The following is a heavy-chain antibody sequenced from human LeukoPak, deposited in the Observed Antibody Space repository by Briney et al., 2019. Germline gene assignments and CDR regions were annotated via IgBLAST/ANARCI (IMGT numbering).Heavy chain of an antibody. J-gene: IGHJ3*01. D-gene: IGHD5-12*01. CDR1: GFSFTGYY. CDR2: MYFNSGAT. Sequence: ASVKVSCKASGFSFTGYYVQWLRPAPGQGLEWVGWMYFNSGATRYAPKFQDRVTMTRETSISTAYMELSSLRADDTAMYFCAREGSSGQDWYAFDVWGQETMVTVSS. CDR3: AREGSSGQDWYAFDV. V-gene: IGHV1-2*02.